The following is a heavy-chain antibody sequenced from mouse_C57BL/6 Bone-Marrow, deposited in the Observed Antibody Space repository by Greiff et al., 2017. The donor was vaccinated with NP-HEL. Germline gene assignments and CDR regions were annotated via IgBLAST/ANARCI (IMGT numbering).Heavy chain of an antibody. D-gene: IGHD2-2*01. V-gene: IGHV1-54*01. Sequence: QVQLQQSGAELVRPGTSVKVSCKASGYAFTNYLIEWVKQRPGQGLEWIGVINPGSGGTNYNEKFKGKATLTADKSSSTAYMQLSSLTSEDSAVYFCASWLRQDPWFAYWGQGTLVTVSA. J-gene: IGHJ3*01. CDR2: INPGSGGT. CDR1: GYAFTNYL. CDR3: ASWLRQDPWFAY.